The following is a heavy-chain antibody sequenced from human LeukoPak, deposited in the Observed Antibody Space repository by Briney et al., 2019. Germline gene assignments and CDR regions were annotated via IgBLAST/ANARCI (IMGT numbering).Heavy chain of an antibody. Sequence: ASVKVSCKASGYTFTSYYVHWVRQAPGQGLEWMGRIIPILGIANYAQKFQGRVTITADKSTSTAYMELSSLRSEDTAVYYCARGSQHDSSGAWGQGTLVTVSS. V-gene: IGHV1-69*04. CDR1: GYTFTSYY. J-gene: IGHJ5*02. CDR3: ARGSQHDSSGA. D-gene: IGHD3-22*01. CDR2: IIPILGIA.